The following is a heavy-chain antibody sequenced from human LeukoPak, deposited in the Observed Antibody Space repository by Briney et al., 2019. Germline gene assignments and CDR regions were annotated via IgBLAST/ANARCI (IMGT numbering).Heavy chain of an antibody. V-gene: IGHV3-23*01. J-gene: IGHJ5*02. Sequence: GGSLRLSCAASGFTFNSYAMSWVRQAPGKGLEWVPDINDSGGSTYYADSVKGRFTISRDNSKNTLYLQMNSLRAEDTAVYYCARASWVAVVGSNWFDPWGQGTLVTVSS. CDR1: GFTFNSYA. CDR2: INDSGGST. CDR3: ARASWVAVVGSNWFDP. D-gene: IGHD6-19*01.